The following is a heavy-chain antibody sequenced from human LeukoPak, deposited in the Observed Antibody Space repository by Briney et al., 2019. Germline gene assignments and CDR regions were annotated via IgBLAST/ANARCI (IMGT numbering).Heavy chain of an antibody. J-gene: IGHJ4*02. CDR3: ARGRSGLAAAGTYDY. V-gene: IGHV1-8*01. Sequence: GASVKVSCKASGYTFTSSDINWVRQAAGQGLEWMGWINPNSGRTGYAQKCQGRVTMTANTSISTAYMELSSLRFDDTAVYYCARGRSGLAAAGTYDYWGQGNLITVSS. CDR2: INPNSGRT. CDR1: GYTFTSSD. D-gene: IGHD6-13*01.